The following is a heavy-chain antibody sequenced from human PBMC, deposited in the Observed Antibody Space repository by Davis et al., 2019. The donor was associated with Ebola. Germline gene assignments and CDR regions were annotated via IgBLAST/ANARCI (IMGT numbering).Heavy chain of an antibody. J-gene: IGHJ6*02. D-gene: IGHD4-17*01. Sequence: GESLKISCAASRFTFSSYSMNWVRQAPGKGLEWVSYISSSSSTIYYADSVKGRFTISRDNAKNSLYLQMNSLRDEDTAVYYCASEYGDYDYYGMDVWGQGTTVTVSS. CDR2: ISSSSSTI. CDR1: RFTFSSYS. V-gene: IGHV3-48*02. CDR3: ASEYGDYDYYGMDV.